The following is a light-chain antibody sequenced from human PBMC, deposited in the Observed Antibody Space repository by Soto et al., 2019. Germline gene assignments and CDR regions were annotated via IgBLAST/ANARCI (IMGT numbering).Light chain of an antibody. CDR1: QSVSSSY. V-gene: IGKV3-20*01. CDR2: GDS. CDR3: QQYGSSPET. Sequence: EIVLTQSPGTLSLSPGERATLSCRASQSVSSSYLAWYQQKPGQAPRLLIYGDSSKATGIPDRFSGSGSGTDFTLTISRLELEDFEVYYCQQYGSSPETVGQGNKVEIK. J-gene: IGKJ2*01.